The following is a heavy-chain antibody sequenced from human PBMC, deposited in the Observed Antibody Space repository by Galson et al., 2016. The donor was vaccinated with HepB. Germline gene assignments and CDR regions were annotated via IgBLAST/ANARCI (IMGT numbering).Heavy chain of an antibody. CDR3: TRETRWYFDL. CDR1: GLDFRRYW. J-gene: IGHJ2*01. Sequence: SLRLSCAVSGLDFRRYWMPWVRETPGKGLGWVSRINADGTATGYADSVKGRFTISRDDAKNTLYLQMNTLRVEDTAVYYCTRETRWYFDLWGRGTLLTVSS. CDR2: INADGTAT. V-gene: IGHV3-74*01.